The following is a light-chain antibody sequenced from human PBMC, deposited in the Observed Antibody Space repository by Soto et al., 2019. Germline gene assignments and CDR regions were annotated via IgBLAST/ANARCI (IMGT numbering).Light chain of an antibody. J-gene: IGKJ1*01. CDR3: QQYNSYSRT. V-gene: IGKV3D-15*01. CDR2: DAS. Sequence: EIVVTQSPATLSVSPGERVTLSCRASQSIGRNLAWCQQTPGQAPRLLIYDASSRATGVPDRFSGSGSGTEFTLTISSLQPDDFATYYCQQYNSYSRTFGQGTKVDIK. CDR1: QSIGRN.